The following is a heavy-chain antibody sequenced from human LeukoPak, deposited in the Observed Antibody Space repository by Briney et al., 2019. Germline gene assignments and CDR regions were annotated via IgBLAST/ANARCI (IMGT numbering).Heavy chain of an antibody. J-gene: IGHJ4*02. CDR2: ISWDGGST. D-gene: IGHD1-1*01. Sequence: GGSLRLSCAASGFTFDDYTMHWVRQAPGKGLEWVSLISWDGGSTYYADSVKGRFTISRDNSKNTLHLQMNSLRAENTAVYYCARGRPGDYFDSWGQGILVTVAS. CDR1: GFTFDDYT. V-gene: IGHV3-43*01. CDR3: ARGRPGDYFDS.